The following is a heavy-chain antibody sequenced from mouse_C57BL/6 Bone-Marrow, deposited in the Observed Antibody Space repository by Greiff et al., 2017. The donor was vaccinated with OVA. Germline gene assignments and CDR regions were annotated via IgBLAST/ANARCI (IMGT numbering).Heavy chain of an antibody. V-gene: IGHV14-4*01. J-gene: IGHJ2*01. D-gene: IGHD2-1*01. CDR3: TSYGNFED. Sequence: EVQLQESGAELVRPGASVKLSCTASGFTIKDDYMHWVKQSPDQGLEWIGWIDPENGDTEYPSNFQGQATISADTSSNPAYLQLSSLTSEDTAVYECTSYGNFEDWGQGTTRTVSS. CDR2: IDPENGDT. CDR1: GFTIKDDY.